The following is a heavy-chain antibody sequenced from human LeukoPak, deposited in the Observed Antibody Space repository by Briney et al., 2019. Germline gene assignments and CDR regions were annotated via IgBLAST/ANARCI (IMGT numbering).Heavy chain of an antibody. CDR1: GGSVSSGSYY. CDR3: ARDRGSYYFDY. Sequence: PSETLSLTCTVSGGSVSSGSYYWSWIRQPPGKGLEWIGYIYYSGSTNYNPSLKSRVTISVDTSKNQFSLKLSSVTAADTAVYYCARDRGSYYFDYWGQGTLVTVSS. D-gene: IGHD1-26*01. CDR2: IYYSGST. J-gene: IGHJ4*02. V-gene: IGHV4-61*01.